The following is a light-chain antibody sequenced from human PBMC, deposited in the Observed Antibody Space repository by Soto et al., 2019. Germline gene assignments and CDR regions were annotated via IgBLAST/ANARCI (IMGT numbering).Light chain of an antibody. Sequence: QSALTQPPSASGSPGQSVTISCSGTSNDIGDYDYVSWYQQHPGKAPKLIIYEVTKRPSGVPERFSGSKSGNSASLTVSGLQSDDEADYFCSSYARRNTLLFGGGTKLTVL. CDR2: EVT. V-gene: IGLV2-8*01. J-gene: IGLJ3*02. CDR1: SNDIGDYDY. CDR3: SSYARRNTLL.